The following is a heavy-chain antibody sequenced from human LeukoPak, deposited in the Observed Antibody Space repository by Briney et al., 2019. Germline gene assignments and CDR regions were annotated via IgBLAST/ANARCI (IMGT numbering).Heavy chain of an antibody. CDR1: GGSMSSYY. CDR2: IYDSGST. CDR3: ARHQGSNWISPIDY. D-gene: IGHD1-20*01. V-gene: IGHV4-59*08. Sequence: SETLSLTCTVSGGSMSSYYWSWIRQPPGKGLEWIGYIYDSGSTNYNPSLKSRVTISIDTSKNQFSLKLSSVTATDTAQYYCARHQGSNWISPIDYWGQGTLVTVSS. J-gene: IGHJ4*02.